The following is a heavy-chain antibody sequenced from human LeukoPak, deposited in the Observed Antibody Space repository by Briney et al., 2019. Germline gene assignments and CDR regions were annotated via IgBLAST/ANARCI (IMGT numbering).Heavy chain of an antibody. CDR2: IYYSGST. Sequence: SETLSLTCTVSGVSISSSSYYWGWIRQPPGKGLEWIGSIYYSGSTYYNPSLKSRVTISVDTSKNQFSLKLNSVTAADTAVYYCAIIAVTDINFDYWGQGTLVTVSS. CDR3: AIIAVTDINFDY. J-gene: IGHJ4*02. D-gene: IGHD6-19*01. V-gene: IGHV4-39*07. CDR1: GVSISSSSYY.